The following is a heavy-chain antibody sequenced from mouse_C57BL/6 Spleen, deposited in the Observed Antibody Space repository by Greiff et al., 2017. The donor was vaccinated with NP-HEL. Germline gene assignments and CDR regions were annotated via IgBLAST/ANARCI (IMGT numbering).Heavy chain of an antibody. CDR3: ARTGLYYYGGFDY. CDR1: GYAFSSSW. CDR2: IYPGDGDT. V-gene: IGHV1-82*01. J-gene: IGHJ2*01. Sequence: QVQLQQSGPELVKPGASVKISCKASGYAFSSSWMNWVKQRPGKGLEWIGRIYPGDGDTNYNGKFKGKATLTADKSSSTAYMQLSSLTSEDSAVYFCARTGLYYYGGFDYWGQGTTLTVSS. D-gene: IGHD1-1*01.